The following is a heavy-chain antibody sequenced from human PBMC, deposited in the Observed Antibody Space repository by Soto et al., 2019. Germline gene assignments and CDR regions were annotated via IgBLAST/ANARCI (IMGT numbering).Heavy chain of an antibody. J-gene: IGHJ4*02. D-gene: IGHD3-22*01. V-gene: IGHV3-15*01. CDR2: IKSKTDGGTT. Sequence: GWSLRLSCAASGFTFSNAWMSWVRQAPGKGLEWVGRIKSKTDGGTTDYAAPVKGRFTISRDDSKNTLYLQMNSLKTEDTAVYYCTTDRPYYYDSSGPSLWGQGTLVTVSS. CDR1: GFTFSNAW. CDR3: TTDRPYYYDSSGPSL.